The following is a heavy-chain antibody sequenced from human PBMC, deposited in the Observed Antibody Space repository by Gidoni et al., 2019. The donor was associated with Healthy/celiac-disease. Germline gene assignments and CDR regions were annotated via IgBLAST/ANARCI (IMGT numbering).Heavy chain of an antibody. V-gene: IGHV1-2*06. CDR2: INPNSGGT. CDR3: ARKFGSDNWFDP. J-gene: IGHJ5*02. D-gene: IGHD2-15*01. Sequence: QVQLVQSGAEVKKPGASVKVSCKASGYTFTGYYMPWVRQAPGKGLEWMGRINPNSGGTNYAQKFQGRVTMTRDTSISTAYMELSRLRSDDTAVYYCARKFGSDNWFDPWGQGTLVTVSS. CDR1: GYTFTGYY.